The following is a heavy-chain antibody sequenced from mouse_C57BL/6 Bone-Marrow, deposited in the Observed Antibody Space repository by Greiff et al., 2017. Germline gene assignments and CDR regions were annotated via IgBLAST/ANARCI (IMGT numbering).Heavy chain of an antibody. D-gene: IGHD1-1*01. J-gene: IGHJ1*03. Sequence: EVQLKQSGPELVKPGASVKISCKASGYSFTGYYMNWVKQSPEKSLEWIGEINPSTGGTTYNQKFKAKATLTVDKSSSTAYMQLKSLTSEDSAVYYCARKTGSSHWYFDVWGTGTTVTVSS. CDR2: INPSTGGT. V-gene: IGHV1-42*01. CDR3: ARKTGSSHWYFDV. CDR1: GYSFTGYY.